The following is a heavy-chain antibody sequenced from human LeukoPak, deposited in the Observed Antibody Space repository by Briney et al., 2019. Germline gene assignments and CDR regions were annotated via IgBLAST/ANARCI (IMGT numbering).Heavy chain of an antibody. CDR2: INPSGGST. D-gene: IGHD2-15*01. V-gene: IGHV1-46*01. CDR1: GYTFTSYY. J-gene: IGHJ5*02. CDR3: ARELHVVVVAATDPYNWFDP. Sequence: ASVKVSCKASGYTFTSYYMHWVRQAPGQGLEWMGIINPSGGSTSYAQKFQGRVTMTRDTSTSTVYMELSSLRSEDTAVYYCARELHVVVVAATDPYNWFDPWGQGTLVTVSS.